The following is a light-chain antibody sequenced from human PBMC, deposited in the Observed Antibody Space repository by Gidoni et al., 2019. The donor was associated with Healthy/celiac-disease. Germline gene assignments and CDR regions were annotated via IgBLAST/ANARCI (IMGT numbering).Light chain of an antibody. V-gene: IGKV3-15*01. CDR3: QQYNNWPPLT. CDR1: QSVSSN. Sequence: EIGMTQSAATLSMSPGERATITCRASQSVSSNLAWYQQKPGQAPRLLIYGASTRATGIPARFSGSGSGTEFTLTISSLQSEDFAVYYCQQYNNWPPLTFGGGTKVEIK. J-gene: IGKJ4*01. CDR2: GAS.